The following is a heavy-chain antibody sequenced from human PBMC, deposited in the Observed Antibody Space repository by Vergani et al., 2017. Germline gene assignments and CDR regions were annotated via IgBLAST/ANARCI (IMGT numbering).Heavy chain of an antibody. CDR2: ISSSSSYI. Sequence: EVQLVESGGGLVKPGGSLRLSCAASGFTFSSYSMNWVRQAPGKGLEWVSSISSSSSYIYYADSVKGRFTISRDNAKNSLYLQMNSLRAEDTAVYYCARVAGDYIYLYFDLWGRGTLVTVSS. V-gene: IGHV3-21*01. J-gene: IGHJ2*01. CDR1: GFTFSSYS. CDR3: ARVAGDYIYLYFDL. D-gene: IGHD4-17*01.